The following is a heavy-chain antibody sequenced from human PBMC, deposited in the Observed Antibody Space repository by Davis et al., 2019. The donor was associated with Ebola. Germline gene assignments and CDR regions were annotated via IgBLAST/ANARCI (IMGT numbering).Heavy chain of an antibody. CDR1: GYTFTSYG. J-gene: IGHJ4*02. Sequence: ASVKVSCKASGYTFTSYGISWVRQAPGQGLEWMGWISAYNGNTNYAQKLQGRVTMTTDTSTSTAYMELRSLRSDDTAVYYCARMLQDDYGDYGAFDYWGQGTLVTVSS. CDR3: ARMLQDDYGDYGAFDY. V-gene: IGHV1-18*01. D-gene: IGHD4-17*01. CDR2: ISAYNGNT.